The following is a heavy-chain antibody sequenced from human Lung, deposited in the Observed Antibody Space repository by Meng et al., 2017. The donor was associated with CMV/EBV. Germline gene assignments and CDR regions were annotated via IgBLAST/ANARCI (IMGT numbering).Heavy chain of an antibody. CDR3: ARDFCFLCGGVRGVPVTPFYYYGMDV. CDR2: ISSSSSTI. J-gene: IGHJ6*02. Sequence: GESXKISCTASGYTFTSYSMNWVRQAPGKGLEWVSYISSSSSTIYYADTVKGRFTISRDNAKNSLYLQMNSLRAEDTAVYYCARDFCFLCGGVRGVPVTPFYYYGMDVWXQGTTVTVSS. V-gene: IGHV3-48*04. CDR1: GYTFTSYS. D-gene: IGHD3-10*01.